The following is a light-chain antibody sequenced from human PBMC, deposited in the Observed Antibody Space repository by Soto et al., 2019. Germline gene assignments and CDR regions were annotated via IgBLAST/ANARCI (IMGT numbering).Light chain of an antibody. V-gene: IGLV1-44*01. CDR2: SNN. J-gene: IGLJ1*01. CDR1: SSNIETNT. Sequence: SVLTQPPSSSVTPGQRVAISFSGSSSNIETNTVSWFQQLPRTAPKLLIYSNNQRPSGVPDRFSGSKSGTSASLAITGLQAEDEADYYCQSYDSSLSGYVFGTGTKVTVL. CDR3: QSYDSSLSGYV.